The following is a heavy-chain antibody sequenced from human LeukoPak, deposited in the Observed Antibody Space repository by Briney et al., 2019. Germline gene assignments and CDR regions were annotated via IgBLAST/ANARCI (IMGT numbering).Heavy chain of an antibody. CDR1: GFTFSSYG. Sequence: GRSLRLSCAASGFTFSSYGMHWVRQAPGKGLEWVAVISYDGSNKYYADSVKGRFTISRDNSKNTLYLQMNSLRAEGTAVYYCAKDQSITIFGVAPYGMTSGAKGPRSPSP. V-gene: IGHV3-30*18. CDR3: AKDQSITIFGVAPYGMTS. J-gene: IGHJ6*02. CDR2: ISYDGSNK. D-gene: IGHD3-3*01.